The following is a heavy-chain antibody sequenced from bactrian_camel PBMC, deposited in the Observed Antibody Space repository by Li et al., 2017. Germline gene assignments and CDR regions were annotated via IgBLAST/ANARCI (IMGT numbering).Heavy chain of an antibody. D-gene: IGHD6*01. CDR2: IAVKGDAT. Sequence: VQLVESGGGLVQPGGSLRLSCVAFGFDLSSQPMSWVRQAPGKGVEWVSSIAVKGDATYYPDSVKGRFTISRDNAKNTVYLQMNSLKPEDTAVYYCAAGEWALGYGNGPSRCSEDFGYWGQ. J-gene: IGHJ6*01. V-gene: IGHV3S35*01. CDR3: AAGEWALGYGNGPSRCSEDFGY. CDR1: GFDLSSQP.